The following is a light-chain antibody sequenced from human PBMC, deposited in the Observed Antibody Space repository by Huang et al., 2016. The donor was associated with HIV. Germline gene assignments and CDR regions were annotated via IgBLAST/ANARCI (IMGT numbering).Light chain of an antibody. CDR3: QQFGSSPPVT. Sequence: EIVLTQSPGTLSLSPGERATLSCRASQSVINNFLAWYQQRTGQAPRLLIYGASNRATGIPDRFSGSGAGTDFTRTISSLEPEDFAVYYCQQFGSSPPVTFGQGTRLEIK. CDR2: GAS. V-gene: IGKV3-20*01. J-gene: IGKJ5*01. CDR1: QSVINNF.